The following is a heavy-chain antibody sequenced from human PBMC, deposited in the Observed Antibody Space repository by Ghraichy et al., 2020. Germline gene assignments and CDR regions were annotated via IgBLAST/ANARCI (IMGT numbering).Heavy chain of an antibody. Sequence: GGSLRLSCAASGFTFSSYAMHWVRQAPGRGLEWVAVISYDGSNKYYADSVKGRFTISRDNSKNTLYLQMNSLRAEDTAVYYCARASEGSGSLPYWGQGTLVTVSS. CDR3: ARASEGSGSLPY. V-gene: IGHV3-30-3*01. CDR1: GFTFSSYA. D-gene: IGHD3-10*01. CDR2: ISYDGSNK. J-gene: IGHJ4*02.